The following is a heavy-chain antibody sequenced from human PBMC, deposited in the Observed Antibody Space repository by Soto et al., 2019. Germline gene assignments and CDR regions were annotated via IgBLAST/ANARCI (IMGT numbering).Heavy chain of an antibody. Sequence: GGSLRLSCAASGFTFSAYRMNWVRQAPGKGLEWISYISSSSTTTYYADPVKARFTISRDNAKNSLYLQMNSLRDEDTAVYYCARDWGYCSGGTCYYGMDVWGQGTTVTVSS. CDR2: ISSSSTTT. CDR1: GFTFSAYR. V-gene: IGHV3-48*02. D-gene: IGHD2-15*01. CDR3: ARDWGYCSGGTCYYGMDV. J-gene: IGHJ6*02.